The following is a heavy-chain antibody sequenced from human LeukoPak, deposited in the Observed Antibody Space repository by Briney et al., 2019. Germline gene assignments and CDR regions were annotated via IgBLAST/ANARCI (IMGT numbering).Heavy chain of an antibody. Sequence: PGGSLRLSCAASGFTFSSYGMSWVRQAPGKGLEWVSAISGSGGSTYYADSVKRRFTISRDNSKNTLYLQMNSLRAEDTAVYYCAKEEIYYDYVWGSYRYFDYWGQGTLVTVSS. V-gene: IGHV3-23*01. D-gene: IGHD3-16*02. CDR2: ISGSGGST. CDR1: GFTFSSYG. J-gene: IGHJ4*02. CDR3: AKEEIYYDYVWGSYRYFDY.